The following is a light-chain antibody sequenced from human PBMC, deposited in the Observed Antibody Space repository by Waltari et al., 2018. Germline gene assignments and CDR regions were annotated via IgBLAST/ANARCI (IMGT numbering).Light chain of an antibody. V-gene: IGKV3-20*01. J-gene: IGKJ1*01. CDR1: QRVSRA. Sequence: EIVLTQSPGTLSLSPGERATLSCRASQRVSRALAWYQQKPGQAPRLLIYAASTRATGVPDRVSGSGSGTDFSLTISRLDPEDFAVYYCQHYVNLPVTFGQGTKVEI. CDR2: AAS. CDR3: QHYVNLPVT.